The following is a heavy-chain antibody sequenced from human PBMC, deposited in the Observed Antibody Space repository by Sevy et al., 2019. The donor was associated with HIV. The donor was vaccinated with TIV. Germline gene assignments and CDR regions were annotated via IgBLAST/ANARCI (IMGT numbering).Heavy chain of an antibody. CDR2: INTNSGAT. D-gene: IGHD7-27*01. CDR1: GYRFSGYY. Sequence: ASVNVSCKASGYRFSGYYIYWMRQAPGQGFEWLGWINTNSGATDYAQNFQGRVTMTRDTSTTTAYMELSALTSDDTAVYYCARVRTNSEGGVDAFDIWGQGTLVTVSS. J-gene: IGHJ3*02. CDR3: ARVRTNSEGGVDAFDI. V-gene: IGHV1-2*02.